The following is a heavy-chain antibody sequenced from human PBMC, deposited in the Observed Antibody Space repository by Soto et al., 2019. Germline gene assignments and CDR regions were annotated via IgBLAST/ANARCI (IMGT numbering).Heavy chain of an antibody. CDR1: GGTFSSYA. V-gene: IGHV1-69*13. J-gene: IGHJ6*02. CDR2: IIPIFGTA. D-gene: IGHD5-18*01. Sequence: GASVTVCCKASGGTFSSYAMSWVRQATGQGLEWMGGIIPIFGTANYAQKFQGRVTITADESTSTAYMELSSLRSEDTAVYYCARDSGGGWDTAMVEYYYGMDVWGQGTTVTVSS. CDR3: ARDSGGGWDTAMVEYYYGMDV.